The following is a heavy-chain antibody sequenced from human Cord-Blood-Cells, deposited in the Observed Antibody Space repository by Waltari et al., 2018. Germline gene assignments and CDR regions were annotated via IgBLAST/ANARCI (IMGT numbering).Heavy chain of an antibody. V-gene: IGHV3-23*01. Sequence: EVQLLESGGGLVQPGGSLRLSCAASGFTFSSYAMSWVRPAPGKGLEWVSAIRGSGGSTYYADSVKGRFTISRDNSKKTLYLQMISLRAEDTAVYDCARERGAAAQMGLDSGAFDIWGQGTMVTVSS. CDR2: IRGSGGST. D-gene: IGHD6-13*01. J-gene: IGHJ3*02. CDR3: ARERGAAAQMGLDSGAFDI. CDR1: GFTFSSYA.